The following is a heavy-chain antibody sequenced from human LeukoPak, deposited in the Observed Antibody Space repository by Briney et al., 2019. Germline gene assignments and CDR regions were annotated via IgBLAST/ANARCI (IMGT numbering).Heavy chain of an antibody. V-gene: IGHV3-21*01. CDR3: ARDRGAYCGGDCYLGFDY. CDR2: IAGSSGYI. D-gene: IGHD2-21*02. CDR1: GFTFSSYT. J-gene: IGHJ4*01. Sequence: GGSLRLSCAASGFTFSSYTMNWVRQAPGKGLEWVSFIAGSSGYISYADSVKGRFTISRDNAKKSLYLQMTSLTAEDTAVYYCARDRGAYCGGDCYLGFDYWGRGTLVTVSS.